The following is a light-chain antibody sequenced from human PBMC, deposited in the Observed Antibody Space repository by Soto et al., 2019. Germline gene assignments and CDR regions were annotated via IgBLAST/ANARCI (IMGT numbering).Light chain of an antibody. Sequence: EIVMTQSPATLSVSPGERATLSCRASQTISNNLAWYQQKPGQAPRLLIYGASTRASGIPARFSGRGSGTEFTLTISSLQSEEFAVYYCQQYNMWPLHTFGQGTKLEIK. CDR1: QTISNN. V-gene: IGKV3-15*01. CDR2: GAS. CDR3: QQYNMWPLHT. J-gene: IGKJ2*01.